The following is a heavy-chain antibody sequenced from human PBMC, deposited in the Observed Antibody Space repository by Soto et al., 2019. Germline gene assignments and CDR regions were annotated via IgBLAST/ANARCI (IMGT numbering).Heavy chain of an antibody. D-gene: IGHD3-22*01. CDR2: IYYSGST. Sequence: QVQLQESGPGLVKPSQTLSLTGTVSGGSISSGDYYWSWIRQPPGKGLEWIGYIYYSGSTYYTPPLKSRVTISVDTSQNQFSLKLSSVTAADTAVYYCARDHYYDSSGYYYGMDVWGQGTTVTVSS. V-gene: IGHV4-30-4*01. CDR3: ARDHYYDSSGYYYGMDV. J-gene: IGHJ6*02. CDR1: GGSISSGDYY.